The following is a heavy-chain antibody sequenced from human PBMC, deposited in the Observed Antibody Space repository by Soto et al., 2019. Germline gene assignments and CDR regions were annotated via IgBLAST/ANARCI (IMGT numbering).Heavy chain of an antibody. CDR2: ISGSGGST. D-gene: IGHD2-2*01. CDR1: GFTFSSYA. Sequence: EVQLLESGGGLVQPGGSLRLSCAASGFTFSSYAMNWVRQAPGKGLEWVSAISGSGGSTYYADSVKGRFTISRDNSKNTLYLQMNSLRAEDTAVYYCEKEVYCSRTSCYYYMDVWGKGTTVTVSS. J-gene: IGHJ6*03. CDR3: EKEVYCSRTSCYYYMDV. V-gene: IGHV3-23*01.